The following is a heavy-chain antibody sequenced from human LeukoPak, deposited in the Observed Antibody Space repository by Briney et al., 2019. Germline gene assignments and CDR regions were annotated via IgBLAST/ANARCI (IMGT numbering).Heavy chain of an antibody. CDR1: GYSFTSYW. CDR2: IYPGDSDT. V-gene: IGHV5-51*01. CDR3: ARQHSSIAAPDY. Sequence: GESLKTPCKGSGYSFTSYWIGWVRQMPGKGLEWMGIIYPGDSDTRYSPSFQGQVTISADKSISTTYLQWSSLKASDTAMYYCARQHSSIAAPDYWGQGTLVAVSS. J-gene: IGHJ4*02. D-gene: IGHD6-13*01.